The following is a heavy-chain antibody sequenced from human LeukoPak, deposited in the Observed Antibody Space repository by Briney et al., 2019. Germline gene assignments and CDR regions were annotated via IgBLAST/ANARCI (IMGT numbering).Heavy chain of an antibody. D-gene: IGHD3-3*01. CDR2: IYSGGST. CDR3: ERIMSGIFGVVNN. J-gene: IGHJ4*02. V-gene: IGHV3-53*01. CDR1: GFTVSSNY. Sequence: GGSLRLSCAASGFTVSSNYMSWVRQAPGKGLEWVSVIYSGGSTYYADSVKGRFTISRDNSKNTLYLQMNSLRAEDPAVYYCERIMSGIFGVVNNWGQGTLVTVSS.